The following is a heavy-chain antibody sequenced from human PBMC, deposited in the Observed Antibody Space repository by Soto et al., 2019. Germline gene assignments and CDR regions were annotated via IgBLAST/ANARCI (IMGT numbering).Heavy chain of an antibody. D-gene: IGHD3-9*01. CDR2: ISYDGSNK. CDR3: ARDGPPLFLTGYYDYYYYGMDV. CDR1: GFTFSSYA. J-gene: IGHJ6*02. Sequence: HPGGSLRLSCAASGFTFSSYAMSGVRQAPGKGLEWVAVISYDGSNKYYADSVKGRFTISRDNSKNTLYLQLNSLRAEDTAVYYCARDGPPLFLTGYYDYYYYGMDVWGQGTTVTVSS. V-gene: IGHV3-30-3*01.